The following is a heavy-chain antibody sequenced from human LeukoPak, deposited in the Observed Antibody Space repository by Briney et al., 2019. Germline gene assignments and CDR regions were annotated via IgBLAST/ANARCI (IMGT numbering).Heavy chain of an antibody. CDR2: ISYDGSNK. D-gene: IGHD3-9*01. J-gene: IGHJ3*02. V-gene: IGHV3-33*05. CDR3: AKVRFDFDWLSDAFDI. CDR1: GFTFSSYG. Sequence: QTGGSLRLSCAASGFTFSSYGMHWVRQAPGKGLEWVAVISYDGSNKYYADSVKGRFTISRDNSKNTLYLQMNSLRAEDTAVYYCAKVRFDFDWLSDAFDIWGQGTMVTVSS.